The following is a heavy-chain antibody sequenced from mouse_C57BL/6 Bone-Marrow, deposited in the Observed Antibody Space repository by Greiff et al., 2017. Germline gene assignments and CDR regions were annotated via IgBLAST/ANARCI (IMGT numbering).Heavy chain of an antibody. CDR2: IDPSDSYT. CDR1: GYTFTSYW. J-gene: IGHJ3*01. Sequence: QVQLQQPGAELVMPGASVKLSCKASGYTFTSYWMHWVKQRPGQGLEWIGEIDPSDSYTNYNQKFKGKSTLTVDKSSSTAYMQLSSLTSDDSAVYYCARFGSYPNGFAYWGQGTLVTVSA. D-gene: IGHD1-1*02. CDR3: ARFGSYPNGFAY. V-gene: IGHV1-69*01.